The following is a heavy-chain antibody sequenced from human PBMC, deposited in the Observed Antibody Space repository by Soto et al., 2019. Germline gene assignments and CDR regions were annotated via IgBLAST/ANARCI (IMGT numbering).Heavy chain of an antibody. Sequence: QVQLVESGGGVVQPGRSLRLSCAASGFTFSSYAMHWVRQAPGKGLEWVALILYDGSNKYYADSVKGRFTISRDNSKNTLYLQMNSLRAEDTAVYYCAREGGEMVFELWGRGTLVTVSS. D-gene: IGHD3-10*01. CDR3: AREGGEMVFEL. CDR2: ILYDGSNK. V-gene: IGHV3-30-3*01. CDR1: GFTFSSYA. J-gene: IGHJ2*01.